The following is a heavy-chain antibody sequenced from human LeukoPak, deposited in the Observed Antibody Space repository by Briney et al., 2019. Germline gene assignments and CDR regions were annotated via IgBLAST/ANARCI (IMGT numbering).Heavy chain of an antibody. V-gene: IGHV3-64*01. CDR1: GFTFSSYS. D-gene: IGHD1-26*01. Sequence: GGSLRLSCAASGFTFSSYSMHWVRQAPGKGLEFVSAISSNGRRTYYANSVKGRFTISRDISKNTLYLQMGSLRAEDMAVYYCARDPYSGNYGNYYYYYMDVWGKGTTVTISS. CDR2: ISSNGRRT. CDR3: ARDPYSGNYGNYYYYYMDV. J-gene: IGHJ6*03.